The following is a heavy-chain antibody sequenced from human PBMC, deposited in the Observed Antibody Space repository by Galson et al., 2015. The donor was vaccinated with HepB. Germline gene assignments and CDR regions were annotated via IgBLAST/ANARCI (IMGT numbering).Heavy chain of an antibody. J-gene: IGHJ4*02. D-gene: IGHD4-17*01. CDR3: ARDRSWAYGPTILKFDY. CDR1: GYTFTSYG. CDR2: ISAYNGNT. Sequence: SVKVSCKASGYTFTSYGISWVRQAPGQGLEWMGWISAYNGNTNYAQKLQGRVTMTTDTSTSTAYMELRSLRSDDTAVYYCARDRSWAYGPTILKFDYWGQGTLVTVSS. V-gene: IGHV1-18*01.